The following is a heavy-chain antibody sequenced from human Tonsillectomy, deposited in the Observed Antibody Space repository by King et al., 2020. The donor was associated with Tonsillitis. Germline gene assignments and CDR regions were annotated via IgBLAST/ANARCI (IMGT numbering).Heavy chain of an antibody. V-gene: IGHV3-30*01. CDR1: GFTFSSYA. CDR2: ISYDVSNK. CDR3: APGYSSGWYFGFDY. J-gene: IGHJ4*02. D-gene: IGHD6-19*01. Sequence: QVQLVESGGGVVQPGRSLRLSCASSGFTFSSYAMHWVRQAPGKGLEWVALISYDVSNKYYADSVKGRFTISRDNAKNTLYLQMNSRRAEDTAVYYCAPGYSSGWYFGFDYWGQGTLVTVSS.